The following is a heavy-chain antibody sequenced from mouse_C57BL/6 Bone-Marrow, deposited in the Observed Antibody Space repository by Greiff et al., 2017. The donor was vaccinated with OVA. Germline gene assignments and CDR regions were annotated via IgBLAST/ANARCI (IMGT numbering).Heavy chain of an antibody. CDR3: ASLYYYGSRVDY. D-gene: IGHD1-1*01. J-gene: IGHJ2*01. Sequence: EVKLMESGGDLVKPGGSLKLSCAASGFTFSSYGMSWVRQTPDKRLEWVATISSGGSSTYYPDSVKGRFTISRDNAKNTLYLQMSSLKSEDTAMYYCASLYYYGSRVDYWGQGTTLTVSS. V-gene: IGHV5-6*01. CDR2: ISSGGSST. CDR1: GFTFSSYG.